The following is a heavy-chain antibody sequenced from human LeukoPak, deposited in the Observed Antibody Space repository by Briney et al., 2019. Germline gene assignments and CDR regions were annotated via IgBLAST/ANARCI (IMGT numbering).Heavy chain of an antibody. V-gene: IGHV4-34*01. CDR1: GGSFSGYY. CDR3: ARVGGTYAFDI. J-gene: IGHJ3*02. Sequence: SETLSLTCAVYGGSFSGYYWSWIRQPPGKGLEWIGEINHSGSTNYNPSLKSRVTISVDTSKNQFSLKLSSVTAADTAVYYCARVGGTYAFDICGQGIMVTVSS. CDR2: INHSGST. D-gene: IGHD2-15*01.